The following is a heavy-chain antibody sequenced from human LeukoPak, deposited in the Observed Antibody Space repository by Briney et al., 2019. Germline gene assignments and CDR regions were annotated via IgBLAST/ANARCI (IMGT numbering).Heavy chain of an antibody. V-gene: IGHV4-34*01. CDR3: ARRLYCSSTSCYPDAFDI. CDR1: GGSFSGYY. D-gene: IGHD2-2*01. Sequence: SETLSLTCAVYGGSFSGYYWSWIRQPPGKGLEWIGEINHSGSTNYNPSLKSRVTISVDTSKNQFSLKLSSVTAADTAVYYCARRLYCSSTSCYPDAFDIWGQGTMVTVSS. CDR2: INHSGST. J-gene: IGHJ3*02.